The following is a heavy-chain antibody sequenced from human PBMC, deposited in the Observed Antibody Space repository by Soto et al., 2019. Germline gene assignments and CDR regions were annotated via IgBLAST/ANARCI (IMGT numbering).Heavy chain of an antibody. D-gene: IGHD2-15*01. Sequence: SETLSVTCAVYGGSFSGYYWSWIRQPPGKGLEWIGEINHSGSTNYNPSLKSRVTISVDTSKNQFSLKLSSVTAADTAVYYCAGILPADYYYMDVWGKGTTVTVSS. CDR2: INHSGST. V-gene: IGHV4-34*01. J-gene: IGHJ6*03. CDR3: AGILPADYYYMDV. CDR1: GGSFSGYY.